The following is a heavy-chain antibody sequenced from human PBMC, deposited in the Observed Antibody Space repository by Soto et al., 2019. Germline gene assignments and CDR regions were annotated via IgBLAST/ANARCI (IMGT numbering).Heavy chain of an antibody. V-gene: IGHV1-2*02. Sequence: ASVKVSCKASGYTFTGYYMHWVRQAPGQGLEWMGWINPNSGGTNYAQKFQGRVTMTRDTSISTAYMELSRLRSDDTAVYYCAXTAWIHLWAVFTDAFDIWGQGTMVTVSS. CDR2: INPNSGGT. CDR3: AXTAWIHLWAVFTDAFDI. J-gene: IGHJ3*02. CDR1: GYTFTGYY. D-gene: IGHD5-18*01.